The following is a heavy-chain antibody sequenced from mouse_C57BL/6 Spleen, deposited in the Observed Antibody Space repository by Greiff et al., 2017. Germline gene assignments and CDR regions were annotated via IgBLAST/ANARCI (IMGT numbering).Heavy chain of an antibody. V-gene: IGHV1-69*01. CDR2: IDPSDSYT. J-gene: IGHJ4*01. CDR1: GYTFTSYW. Sequence: QVQLQQPGAELVMPGASVQLSCKASGYTFTSYWMHWVKQRPGQGLEWIGEIDPSDSYTNYNQKFKGKSTLTVDKSSSTAYMQLSSLTSEDSAVYYCARMGYAPYAMDYWGQGNSVTVSS. CDR3: ARMGYAPYAMDY. D-gene: IGHD4-1*01.